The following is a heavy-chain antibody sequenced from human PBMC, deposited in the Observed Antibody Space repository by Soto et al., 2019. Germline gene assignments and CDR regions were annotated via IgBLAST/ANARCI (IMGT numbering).Heavy chain of an antibody. D-gene: IGHD5-12*01. Sequence: ASVKVSCKASGYTFTSYYMHWVRQAPGQGLEWMGIINPSGGSTSYAQKFQGRVTMTRDTSTSTVYMELSSLRSEDTAVYYCARDSGRGYSGYPWDYGGQGTLVTVSS. V-gene: IGHV1-46*01. CDR1: GYTFTSYY. CDR3: ARDSGRGYSGYPWDY. J-gene: IGHJ4*02. CDR2: INPSGGST.